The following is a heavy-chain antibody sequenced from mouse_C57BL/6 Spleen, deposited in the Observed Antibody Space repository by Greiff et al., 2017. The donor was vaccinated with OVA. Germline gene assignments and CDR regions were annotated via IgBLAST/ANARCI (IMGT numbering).Heavy chain of an antibody. D-gene: IGHD2-5*01. J-gene: IGHJ2*01. CDR3: ARSSAYYSNYYFDY. V-gene: IGHV1-26*01. Sequence: EVKLQQSGPELVKPGASVKISCKASGYTFTDYYMNWVKQSHGKSLEWIGDINPNNGGTSYNQKFKGKATLTVDKSSSTAYMELRSLTSEDSAVYYCARSSAYYSNYYFDYWGQGTTRTVSS. CDR2: INPNNGGT. CDR1: GYTFTDYY.